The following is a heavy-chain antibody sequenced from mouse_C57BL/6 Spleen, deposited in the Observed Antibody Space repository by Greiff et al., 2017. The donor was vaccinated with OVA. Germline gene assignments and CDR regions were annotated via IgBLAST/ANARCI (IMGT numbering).Heavy chain of an antibody. CDR2: ISDGGSYT. V-gene: IGHV5-4*01. Sequence: EVQLVESGGGLVKPGGSLKLSCAASGFTFSSYAMSWVRQTPEKRLEWVATISDGGSYTYYPDNVKGRFTISRDNAKNNLYLQMSHLKSEDTAMYYCARDPATTVVATRYFDVWGTGTTGTVSS. J-gene: IGHJ1*03. CDR3: ARDPATTVVATRYFDV. CDR1: GFTFSSYA. D-gene: IGHD1-1*01.